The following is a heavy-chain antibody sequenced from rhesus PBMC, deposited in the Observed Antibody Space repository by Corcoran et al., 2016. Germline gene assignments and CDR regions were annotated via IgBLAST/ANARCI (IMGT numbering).Heavy chain of an antibody. CDR2: VDPEDGQA. V-gene: IGHV1-111*02. Sequence: EVQLVQSGAEVKKPGASVKVSCKASGYTFTDYYLHWVRQAPGKGLEWMGRVDPEDGQAIRAQKFPDRVTITADNSTDTADMELSSRRSEDTAVYYCATTPGWGQGVLVTVSS. J-gene: IGHJ4*01. CDR3: ATTPG. CDR1: GYTFTDYY.